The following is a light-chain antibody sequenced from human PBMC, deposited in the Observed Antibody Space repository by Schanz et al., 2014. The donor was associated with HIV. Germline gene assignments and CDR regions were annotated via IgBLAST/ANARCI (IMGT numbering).Light chain of an antibody. J-gene: IGLJ3*02. CDR1: RNDVGTYNL. V-gene: IGLV2-14*02. CDR3: SSYTSTNTPWV. CDR2: EVT. Sequence: QSALTQPASVSGSPGQSITISCTGTRNDVGTYNLVSWYQQHPGKAPQLMIYEVTKRPSGVSDRFSGSKSDNTASLTISGLQADDEADYYCSSYTSTNTPWVFGGGTKLTVL.